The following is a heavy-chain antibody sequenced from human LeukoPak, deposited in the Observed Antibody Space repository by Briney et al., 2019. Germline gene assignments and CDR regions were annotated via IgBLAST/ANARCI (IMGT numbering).Heavy chain of an antibody. V-gene: IGHV3-30*18. D-gene: IGHD1-26*01. CDR1: GFTFSSYG. CDR3: AKDAKPTAVEWELLL. CDR2: ISYDGSNK. Sequence: GGSLRLSCAASGFTFSSYGMHWVRQAPGKGLEWVAVISYDGSNKYYADSVKGRFTISRDNSKNTLYLQMNSLRAEDTAVYYCAKDAKPTAVEWELLLWGQGTMVTVSS. J-gene: IGHJ3*01.